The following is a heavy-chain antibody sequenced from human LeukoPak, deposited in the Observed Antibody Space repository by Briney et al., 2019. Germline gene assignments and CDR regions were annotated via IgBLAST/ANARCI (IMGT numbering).Heavy chain of an antibody. J-gene: IGHJ2*01. CDR2: IYYSGST. CDR1: GGSISSYY. D-gene: IGHD3-16*02. V-gene: IGHV4-59*01. CDR3: ARDRMITFGGIIVPNWYFDL. Sequence: SETLSLTCTVSGGSISSYYWSWIRQPPGKGLEWIGYIYYSGSTNYNASLKSRVTISLDTSKNQFSLKLTSVTAADTAVYYCARDRMITFGGIIVPNWYFDLWGRGTLATVSS.